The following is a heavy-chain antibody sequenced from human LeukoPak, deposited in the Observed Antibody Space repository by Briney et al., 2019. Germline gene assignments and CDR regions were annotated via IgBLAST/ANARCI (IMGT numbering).Heavy chain of an antibody. CDR2: IWYDGSKK. Sequence: TGGSLRLSCAASGFTFSSYGMHWVRQAPGKGLEWVAVIWYDGSKKYYADSVKGRFTISRDNAKNTVYLQMNSLRAEDTAVYYCARDPRYSGYDFSYFDYWGQGTLVTVSS. CDR1: GFTFSSYG. D-gene: IGHD5-12*01. CDR3: ARDPRYSGYDFSYFDY. J-gene: IGHJ4*02. V-gene: IGHV3-33*01.